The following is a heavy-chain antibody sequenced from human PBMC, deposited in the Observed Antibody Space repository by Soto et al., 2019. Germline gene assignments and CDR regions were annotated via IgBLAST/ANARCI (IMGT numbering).Heavy chain of an antibody. V-gene: IGHV3-30*03. J-gene: IGHJ4*02. CDR2: ISYDGSNK. D-gene: IGHD6-19*01. CDR3: ATEGPIAVAGDSPPFDY. Sequence: GGSLRLSCAASGFTFSSYGMHWVRQALGKGLEWVAVISYDGSNKYYADSVKGRFTISRDNSKNTLYLQMNSLRAEDTAVYYCATEGPIAVAGDSPPFDYWGQGTLVTVSS. CDR1: GFTFSSYG.